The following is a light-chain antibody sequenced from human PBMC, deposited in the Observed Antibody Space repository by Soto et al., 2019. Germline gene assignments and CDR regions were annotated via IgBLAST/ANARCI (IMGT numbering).Light chain of an antibody. CDR3: QQYNNRPPLT. V-gene: IGKV3D-15*01. Sequence: EVVLTQSPGTLSLSPGERATLSCRASQSVSNRYLAWYRHKPGQAPRLLIYGASIRATGIPDRFSGSGSGTEFTLTISSLQSEDFAVYYCQQYNNRPPLTFGGGTKVEIK. CDR2: GAS. J-gene: IGKJ4*01. CDR1: QSVSNRY.